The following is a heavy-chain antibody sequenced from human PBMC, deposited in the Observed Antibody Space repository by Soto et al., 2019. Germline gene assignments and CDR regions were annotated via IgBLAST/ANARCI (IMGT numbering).Heavy chain of an antibody. CDR3: ARSGSYDFWSGYHYYYYYMDV. Sequence: SETLSLTCTVSGGSISSYYWSWIRQPPGKGLEWIGYIYYSGSTNYNPSLKSRVTISVDASKNQFSLKLSSVAAADTAVYYCARSGSYDFWSGYHYYYYYMDVWGKGTTVTVSS. J-gene: IGHJ6*03. V-gene: IGHV4-59*08. CDR1: GGSISSYY. D-gene: IGHD3-3*01. CDR2: IYYSGST.